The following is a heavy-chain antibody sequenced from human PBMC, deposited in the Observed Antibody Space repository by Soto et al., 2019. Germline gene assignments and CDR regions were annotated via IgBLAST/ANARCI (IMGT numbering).Heavy chain of an antibody. Sequence: QVQLVQSGAEVKKPGASVTVSCKTSGYTFSNYGINWVRQAPGQGREWVGWISGYNGNTNYAQTVQGRVTMTTDTSTGTVYMELRSLKSDDTAIYYCSRFIMVGGWFDPNYYHGMDVWGQGTTVTVSS. CDR2: ISGYNGNT. J-gene: IGHJ6*02. V-gene: IGHV1-18*01. D-gene: IGHD6-19*01. CDR3: SRFIMVGGWFDPNYYHGMDV. CDR1: GYTFSNYG.